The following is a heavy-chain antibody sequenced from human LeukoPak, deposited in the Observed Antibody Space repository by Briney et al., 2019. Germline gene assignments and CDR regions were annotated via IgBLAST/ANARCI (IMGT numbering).Heavy chain of an antibody. CDR1: GFTFSNAW. CDR2: ISYDGSNK. Sequence: GGSLRLSCAASGFTFSNAWMSWVRQAPGKGLEWVAVISYDGSNKYYADSVKGRFTISRDNSKNTEYLQMNSLRAEDTAVYYCAKGVGSTGSYFDYWGQGTLVTVSS. J-gene: IGHJ4*02. D-gene: IGHD1-26*01. CDR3: AKGVGSTGSYFDY. V-gene: IGHV3-30*18.